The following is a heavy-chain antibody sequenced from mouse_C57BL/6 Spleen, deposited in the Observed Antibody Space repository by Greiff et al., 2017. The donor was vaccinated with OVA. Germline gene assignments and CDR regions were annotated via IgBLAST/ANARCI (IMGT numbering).Heavy chain of an antibody. D-gene: IGHD1-1*01. J-gene: IGHJ2*01. CDR3: ASAYYPNYFDY. CDR2: ISGGGGNT. V-gene: IGHV5-9*01. CDR1: GFTFSSYT. Sequence: EVHLVESGGGLVKPGGSLKLSCAASGFTFSSYTMSWVRQTPEKRLEWVATISGGGGNTYYPDSVKGRFTISRDNAKNTLYLQMSSLRSEDTALYYCASAYYPNYFDYWGQGTTLTVSS.